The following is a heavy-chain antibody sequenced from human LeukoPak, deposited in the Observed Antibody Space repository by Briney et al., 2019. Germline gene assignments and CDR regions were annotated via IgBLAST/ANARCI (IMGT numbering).Heavy chain of an antibody. D-gene: IGHD5-18*01. CDR3: ARGGYSYGFDY. Sequence: GGSLRLSCAASGFTFSNYEMNWVRHGPGKGLEWVSHISRSGSTIYFADSVKGRFTISRDNAKNSVYLQMNSLGAEDTAVYYCARGGYSYGFDYWGQGTLVTVSS. J-gene: IGHJ4*02. V-gene: IGHV3-48*03. CDR1: GFTFSNYE. CDR2: ISRSGSTI.